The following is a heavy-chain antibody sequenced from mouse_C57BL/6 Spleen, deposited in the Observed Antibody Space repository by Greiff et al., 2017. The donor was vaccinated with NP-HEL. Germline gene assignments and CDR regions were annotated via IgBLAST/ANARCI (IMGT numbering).Heavy chain of an antibody. J-gene: IGHJ2*01. CDR3: ARSGLFITTVVVPFDY. Sequence: QVQLQQPGAELVMPGASVKLSCKASGYTFTSYWMHWVKQRPGQGLEWIGEIDPSDSYTNYNQKFKGKSTLTVDKSSSTAYMQLSSLTSEDSAVYYCARSGLFITTVVVPFDYWGQGTTLTVSS. CDR1: GYTFTSYW. CDR2: IDPSDSYT. D-gene: IGHD1-1*01. V-gene: IGHV1-69*01.